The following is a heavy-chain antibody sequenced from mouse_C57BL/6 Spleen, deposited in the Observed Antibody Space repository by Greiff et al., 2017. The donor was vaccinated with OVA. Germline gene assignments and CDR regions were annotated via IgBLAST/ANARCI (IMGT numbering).Heavy chain of an antibody. D-gene: IGHD2-4*01. Sequence: VKVEESGPGLVAPSQSLSITCTVSGFSLTSYGVHWVRQPPGKGLEWLVVIWSDGSTTYNSALKSRLSISKDNSKSQVFLKMNSLQTDDTAMYYCARHHYDYDGYFDVWGTGTTVTVSS. CDR1: GFSLTSYG. J-gene: IGHJ1*03. CDR3: ARHHYDYDGYFDV. CDR2: IWSDGST. V-gene: IGHV2-6-1*01.